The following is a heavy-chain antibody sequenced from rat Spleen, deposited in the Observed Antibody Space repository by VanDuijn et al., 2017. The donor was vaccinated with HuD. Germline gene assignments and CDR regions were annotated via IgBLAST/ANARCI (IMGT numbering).Heavy chain of an antibody. CDR2: ISNNSGT. Sequence: VQLVESGGGLVQPGKSLKLSCSASGFTFSNYGMHWIRQAPGKGLDWIAYISNNSGTVYADAVKGRFTISRDNAKNTLYLQRNSLKSEDTAIYYCARNNYGYWGQGVMVTVSS. V-gene: IGHV5-62*01. J-gene: IGHJ2*01. CDR1: GFTFSNYG. CDR3: ARNNYGY. D-gene: IGHD1-10*01.